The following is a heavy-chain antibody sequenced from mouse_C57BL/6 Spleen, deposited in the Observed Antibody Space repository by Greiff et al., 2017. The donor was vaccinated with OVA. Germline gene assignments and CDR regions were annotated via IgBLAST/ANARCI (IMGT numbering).Heavy chain of an antibody. CDR1: GFTFSSYA. CDR2: ISDGGSYT. J-gene: IGHJ2*01. Sequence: EVKLMESGGGLVKPGGSLKLSCAASGFTFSSYAMSWVRQTPEKRLEWVATISDGGSYTYYPDNVKGRFTISRDNAKNNLYLQISHLKSEDTAMYYCARDRDYYGSSYDYWGQGTTLTVSS. CDR3: ARDRDYYGSSYDY. D-gene: IGHD1-1*01. V-gene: IGHV5-4*01.